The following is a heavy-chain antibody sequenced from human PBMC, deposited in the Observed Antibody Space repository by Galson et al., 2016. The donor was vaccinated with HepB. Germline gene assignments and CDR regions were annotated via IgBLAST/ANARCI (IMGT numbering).Heavy chain of an antibody. V-gene: IGHV3-30*19. D-gene: IGHD2-21*02. J-gene: IGHJ4*02. CDR2: ISYDGGDK. Sequence: SLRLSCAASGFTFSRYGMHWVRQAPGKGLEWVAVISYDGGDKHYADSVKGRFTVSRDNSKNTLFLQMKSLRVEDTAVYYCAKLDCGRDCPRDDWGQGTLVTVSS. CDR3: AKLDCGRDCPRDD. CDR1: GFTFSRYG.